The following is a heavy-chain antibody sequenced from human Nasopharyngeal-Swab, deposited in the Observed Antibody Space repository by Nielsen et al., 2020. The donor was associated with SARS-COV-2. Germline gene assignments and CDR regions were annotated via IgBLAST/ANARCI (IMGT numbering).Heavy chain of an antibody. J-gene: IGHJ6*03. CDR1: GGSISSSSYY. V-gene: IGHV4-39*01. Sequence: SETLSLTCTVSGGSISSSSYYWGWIRQPPGKGLEWIGSIYYSGSTYYNPSLKSRVTISVDTSKNQFSLKLSSVTAADTAVYYCAGLWFGLWYMDVWGKGTTVTVFS. CDR2: IYYSGST. CDR3: AGLWFGLWYMDV. D-gene: IGHD3-10*01.